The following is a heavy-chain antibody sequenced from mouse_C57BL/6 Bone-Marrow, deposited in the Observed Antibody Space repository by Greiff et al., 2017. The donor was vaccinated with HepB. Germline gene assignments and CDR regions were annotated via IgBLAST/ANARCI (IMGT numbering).Heavy chain of an antibody. D-gene: IGHD1-1*01. CDR3: TSPTVVATETPAWFAY. V-gene: IGHV6-6*01. CDR1: GFTFSDAW. CDR2: IRNKANNHAT. J-gene: IGHJ3*01. Sequence: EVKVEESGGGLVQPGGSMKLSCAASGFTFSDAWMDWVRQSPEKGLEWVAEIRNKANNHATYYAESVKGRFTISRDDSKSSVYLQMNSLRAEDTGIYYCTSPTVVATETPAWFAYWGQGTLVTVSA.